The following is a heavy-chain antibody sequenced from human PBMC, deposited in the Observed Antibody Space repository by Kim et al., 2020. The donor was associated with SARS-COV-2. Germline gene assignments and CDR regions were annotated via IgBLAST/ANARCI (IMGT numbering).Heavy chain of an antibody. Sequence: GGSLRLSCAASGFTFSSYGMHWVRQAPGKGLEWVAVIWYDGSNKYYADSVKGRFTISRDNSKNTLYLQMNSLRAEDTAVYYCAREGEDCSGGSCYGWFDPWGQGTLVTVSS. CDR3: AREGEDCSGGSCYGWFDP. V-gene: IGHV3-33*01. D-gene: IGHD2-15*01. CDR2: IWYDGSNK. J-gene: IGHJ5*02. CDR1: GFTFSSYG.